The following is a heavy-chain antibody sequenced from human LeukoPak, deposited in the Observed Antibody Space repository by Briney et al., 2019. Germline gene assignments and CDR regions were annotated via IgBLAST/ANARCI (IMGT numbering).Heavy chain of an antibody. V-gene: IGHV3-33*01. CDR1: GFPFSGSG. CDR2: IWYDGSHQ. D-gene: IGHD6-13*01. J-gene: IGHJ4*02. CDR3: ARDWAAAAGLDY. Sequence: GGSLRLSCAASGFPFSGSGMHWVRQAPGKGLEWVAVIWYDGSHQYYADSVKGRFTISRDNAKNSLYLQMNSLRAEDTAVYYCARDWAAAAGLDYWGQGTLVTVSS.